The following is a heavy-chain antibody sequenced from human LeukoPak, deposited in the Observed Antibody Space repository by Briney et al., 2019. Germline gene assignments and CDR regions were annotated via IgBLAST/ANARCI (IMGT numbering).Heavy chain of an antibody. D-gene: IGHD3-22*01. CDR1: GFTFSSYW. Sequence: PGGSLRLSCAASGFTFSSYWMHWVRQAPGKGLVWVLRIHSDGSSTSYADSVRGRFTISRDDVKSTLYLQMNSLRAEDTAVYYCARSGWPYYFDYWGQGTLVTVSS. CDR2: IHSDGSST. V-gene: IGHV3-74*01. J-gene: IGHJ4*02. CDR3: ARSGWPYYFDY.